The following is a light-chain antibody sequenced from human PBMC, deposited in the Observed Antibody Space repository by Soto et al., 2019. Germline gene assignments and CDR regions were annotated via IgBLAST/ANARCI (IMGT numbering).Light chain of an antibody. J-gene: IGKJ2*01. CDR3: QQYGSSPPYA. CDR2: GAS. V-gene: IGKV3-20*01. Sequence: EIVLTQSPGTLSLSPGERATLSCGASQSVSNTYLAWYQQKPGQAPRLLIYGASSRATGIPDRFSGSGSGTDFPLTISRLEPEDLAVDYCQQYGSSPPYAFGRGTKLEIK. CDR1: QSVSNTY.